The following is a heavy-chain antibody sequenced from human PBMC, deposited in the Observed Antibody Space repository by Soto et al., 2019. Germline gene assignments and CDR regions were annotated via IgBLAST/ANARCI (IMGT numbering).Heavy chain of an antibody. V-gene: IGHV4-34*01. CDR3: ARGPGSSWYRGYYYYGMDV. D-gene: IGHD6-13*01. CDR1: GGSFSGYY. Sequence: SETLSLTCAVYGGSFSGYYWSWIRQPPGKGLEWIGEINHSGSTNYNPSLKSRVTVSVDTSKNQFSLKLSSVTAADTAVYYCARGPGSSWYRGYYYYGMDVWGQGTTVTVSS. J-gene: IGHJ6*02. CDR2: INHSGST.